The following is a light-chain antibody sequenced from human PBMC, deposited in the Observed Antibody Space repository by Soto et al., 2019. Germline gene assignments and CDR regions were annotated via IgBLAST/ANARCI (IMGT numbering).Light chain of an antibody. CDR2: GAS. CDR3: QQYGSSPWT. J-gene: IGKJ1*01. V-gene: IGKV3-20*01. Sequence: ETVLTQSPGTLSLSPGERATLSCRASQTIRSNYLAWYRQTPGQAPRLLIYGASNRATGIADRFSGSGSGTYFTLIISRLEPEDFALYYCQQYGSSPWTFGQGNKVEIK. CDR1: QTIRSNY.